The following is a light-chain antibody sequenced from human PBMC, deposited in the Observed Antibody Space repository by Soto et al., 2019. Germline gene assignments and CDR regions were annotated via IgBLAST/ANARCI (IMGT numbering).Light chain of an antibody. CDR1: QSISTY. J-gene: IGKJ1*01. CDR2: DAS. V-gene: IGKV3-11*01. Sequence: EIVLTQSPATLSLSPGERATLSCRASQSISTYLAWYQQKPGQAPRLLIYDASNRATGIPARFSGSGSGTDFTLTNSSLEPEDFAVYYCQQRTIWPPVTWTFGQGTKVEIK. CDR3: QQRTIWPPVTWT.